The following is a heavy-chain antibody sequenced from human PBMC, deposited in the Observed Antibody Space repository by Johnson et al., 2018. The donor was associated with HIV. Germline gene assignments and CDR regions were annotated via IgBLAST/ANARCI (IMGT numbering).Heavy chain of an antibody. D-gene: IGHD6-19*01. CDR2: IYSDGTT. V-gene: IGHV3-53*03. J-gene: IGHJ3*02. CDR3: ARGTGGWPLCDI. CDR1: GLTVSSNY. Sequence: EVQLVESGGGLIQPGGSLRLSCAASGLTVSSNYMSWVRQAPGQGLEWVSVIYSDGTTYYADSVKGRFTISRDNSKNTLYLQMNSLRAEDMAVYYCARGTGGWPLCDIGGQGTMVTVSS.